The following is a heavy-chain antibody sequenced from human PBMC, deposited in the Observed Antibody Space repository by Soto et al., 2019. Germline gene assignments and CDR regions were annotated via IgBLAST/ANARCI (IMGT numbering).Heavy chain of an antibody. J-gene: IGHJ4*02. D-gene: IGHD3-10*01. CDR2: INPNSGNI. V-gene: IGHV1-8*01. CDR1: GDTFTTYD. Sequence: ASVKVSCKASGDTFTTYDINWVRQATGHGPEWMGWINPNSGNIGYAQRFQGRVTMTRDTAIRTAYMEVSSLRSDDTAVYYCARGRASGSYYLLDYWRQGTLVTVSS. CDR3: ARGRASGSYYLLDY.